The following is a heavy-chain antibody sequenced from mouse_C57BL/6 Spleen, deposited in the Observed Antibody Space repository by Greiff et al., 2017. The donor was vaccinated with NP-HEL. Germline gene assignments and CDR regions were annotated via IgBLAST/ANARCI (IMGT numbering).Heavy chain of an antibody. Sequence: QVHVKQPGAELVRPGSSVKLSCKASGYTFTSYWMDWVKQRPGQGLEWIGNIYPSDSETHYNQKFKDKATLTVDKSSSTAYMQLSSLTSEDSAVYYCARGEANWDVRFAYWGQGTLVTVSA. CDR3: ARGEANWDVRFAY. CDR2: IYPSDSET. J-gene: IGHJ3*01. D-gene: IGHD4-1*01. V-gene: IGHV1-61*01. CDR1: GYTFTSYW.